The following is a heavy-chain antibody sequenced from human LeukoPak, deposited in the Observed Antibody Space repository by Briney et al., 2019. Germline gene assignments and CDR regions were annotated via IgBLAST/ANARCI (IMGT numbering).Heavy chain of an antibody. V-gene: IGHV3-48*01. CDR2: ISSSSGNI. CDR1: GFTFSSYS. J-gene: IGHJ5*02. D-gene: IGHD1-26*01. Sequence: GGSLRLSCAASGFTFSSYSMNWVRQAPGKGLEWVSYISSSSGNILYADSVEGRFTISRDNAKSSLFLQMNSLRAEDTAVYYCARDEAYSGTYAVTWGQGTLVTVSS. CDR3: ARDEAYSGTYAVT.